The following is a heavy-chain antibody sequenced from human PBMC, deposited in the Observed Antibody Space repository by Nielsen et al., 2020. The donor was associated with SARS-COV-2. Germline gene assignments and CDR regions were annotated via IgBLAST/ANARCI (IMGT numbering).Heavy chain of an antibody. CDR1: GFTFSSYA. J-gene: IGHJ4*02. V-gene: IGHV3-23*01. D-gene: IGHD4-17*01. CDR2: ISGSGGKT. Sequence: GESLKISCAASGFTFSSYAMSWVRQAPGKGLEWVSTISGSGGKTYYADSVKGRFTISRDNSKNTLYLQMNRLRAEDTAVYYCAKGTTVTYFDYWGQGTLVTVSS. CDR3: AKGTTVTYFDY.